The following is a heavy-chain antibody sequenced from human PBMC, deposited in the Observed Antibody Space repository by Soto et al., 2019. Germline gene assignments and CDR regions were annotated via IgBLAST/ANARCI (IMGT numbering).Heavy chain of an antibody. Sequence: GGSLRLSCAASGFTFSNAWMSWVRQAPGKGLEWVGRIKSKTDGGTTDYAAPVKGRFTISRDDSKNTLYLQMNSLKTEDTAVYYCTTSCGYCSGGSCYRCLIEYFQHWGQGTLVTVSS. CDR3: TTSCGYCSGGSCYRCLIEYFQH. V-gene: IGHV3-15*01. D-gene: IGHD2-15*01. CDR1: GFTFSNAW. CDR2: IKSKTDGGTT. J-gene: IGHJ1*01.